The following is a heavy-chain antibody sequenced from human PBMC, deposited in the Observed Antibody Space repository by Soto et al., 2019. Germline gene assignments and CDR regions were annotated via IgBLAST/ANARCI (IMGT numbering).Heavy chain of an antibody. Sequence: QVQLVQSGAEVKRPGASVRVSCKAPGFSISWVRQVPGQGLEWMGWISLYSGNTDSAQKFEFRLTLGKDTSTGTGYMELMCLIFDNTAVYYCARDEPRTMVGDYWRQRTLVTVSS. D-gene: IGHD2-8*01. CDR1: GFS. J-gene: IGHJ4*02. V-gene: IGHV1-18*01. CDR2: ISLYSGNT. CDR3: ARDEPRTMVGDY.